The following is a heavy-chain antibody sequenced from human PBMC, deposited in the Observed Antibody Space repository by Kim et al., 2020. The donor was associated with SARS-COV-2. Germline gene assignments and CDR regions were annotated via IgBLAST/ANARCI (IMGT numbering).Heavy chain of an antibody. J-gene: IGHJ4*02. CDR2: INHSGST. V-gene: IGHV4-34*01. CDR1: GVSFSGYY. D-gene: IGHD3-22*01. Sequence: SETLSLTCAVYGVSFSGYYWSWIRQPPGKGLEWIGEINHSGSTNYNPSLKSRVTISVDTSKNQFSLKLSSVTAADTAVYYCARGLIPTVGSDSSGYFHFDYWGQGTLVTVSS. CDR3: ARGLIPTVGSDSSGYFHFDY.